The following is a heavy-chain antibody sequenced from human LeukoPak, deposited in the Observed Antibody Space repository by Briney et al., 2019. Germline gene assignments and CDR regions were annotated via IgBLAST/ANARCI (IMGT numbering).Heavy chain of an antibody. V-gene: IGHV3-7*01. CDR2: IKADGSDK. CDR1: GFTFSNNW. CDR3: ARDFD. Sequence: GESLRLSCAASGFTFSNNWMSWVRQAPGKGLEWVANIKADGSDKYYVASVKGRFTVSRDNAKTSLYLQMNSLRAEDTAIYYCARDFDWGQGTLVTVSS. J-gene: IGHJ4*02.